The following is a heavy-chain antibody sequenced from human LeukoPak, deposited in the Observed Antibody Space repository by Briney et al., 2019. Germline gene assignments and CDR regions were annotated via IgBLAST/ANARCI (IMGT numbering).Heavy chain of an antibody. J-gene: IGHJ4*02. Sequence: AASVKVSCKASGYTFTGYYMHWVRQAPGQGLEWMGWINPNSGGTNYAQKFQGRVTMTRDTSISTAYMELSRLRSDDTAVYYCARGRRGYSGYDGLYYFDYWGQGTLVTVSS. CDR2: INPNSGGT. CDR3: ARGRRGYSGYDGLYYFDY. D-gene: IGHD5-12*01. CDR1: GYTFTGYY. V-gene: IGHV1-2*02.